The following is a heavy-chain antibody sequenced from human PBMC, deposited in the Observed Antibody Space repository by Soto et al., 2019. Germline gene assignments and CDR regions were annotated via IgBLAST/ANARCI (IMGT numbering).Heavy chain of an antibody. CDR1: GYSFTNYG. CDR2: ISTFNGNT. D-gene: IGHD6-19*01. J-gene: IGHJ6*03. V-gene: IGHV1-18*01. CDR3: ARDRGVAPPVAGNTHYYYYMDV. Sequence: QDQLLQSGAEVKKPGASVTVSCQASGYSFTNYGITWVRQAPGQGLEWMGWISTFNGNTHYAQKLQGRVTITTDASTSTDYMALRSLRSDDTAVYYCARDRGVAPPVAGNTHYYYYMDVWGKGTTVTVSS.